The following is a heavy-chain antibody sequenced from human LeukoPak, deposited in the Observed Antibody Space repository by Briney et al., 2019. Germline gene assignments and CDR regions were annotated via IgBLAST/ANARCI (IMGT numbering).Heavy chain of an antibody. CDR2: IKQDGREK. CDR1: GFTFSSYW. CDR3: ARVEDYDILTGFDY. Sequence: GGSLRLSCAASGFTFSSYWMSWVRQAPGKGLEWVANIKQDGREKYYVDSVKGRFTISRDNAKNSLYLQMNGLRAEDTAVYYCARVEDYDILTGFDYWGQGTLVTVSS. V-gene: IGHV3-7*01. D-gene: IGHD3-9*01. J-gene: IGHJ4*02.